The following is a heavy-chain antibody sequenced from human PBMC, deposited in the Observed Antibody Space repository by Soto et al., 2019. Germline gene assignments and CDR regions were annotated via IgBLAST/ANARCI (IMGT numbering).Heavy chain of an antibody. CDR2: ISGSGGSP. CDR1: GFTFSNYA. Sequence: EVQLLESGGGLVQPGGSLRLSCAASGFTFSNYAMNWVRQAPGKGLEWVSTISGSGGSPYYADSVKGRFTISRDNSKNTLYLQMNSLRAGVSAIYYCAKGGTSGLYSFDYWGQGTLVTVSS. J-gene: IGHJ4*02. V-gene: IGHV3-23*01. D-gene: IGHD6-19*01. CDR3: AKGGTSGLYSFDY.